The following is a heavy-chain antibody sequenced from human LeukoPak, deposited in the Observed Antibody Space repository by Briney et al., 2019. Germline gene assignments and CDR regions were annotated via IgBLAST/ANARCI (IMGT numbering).Heavy chain of an antibody. CDR2: ISGSGGST. Sequence: AGGSLRLSCAASGFMSWVRQAPGKGLEWVSAISGSGGSTYYADSVKGRFTISRDNSKNTLYLQMNSLRAEDTAVYYCAKGITMVRNKFDYWGQGTLVTVSS. CDR3: AKGITMVRNKFDY. CDR1: GF. V-gene: IGHV3-23*01. J-gene: IGHJ4*02. D-gene: IGHD3-10*01.